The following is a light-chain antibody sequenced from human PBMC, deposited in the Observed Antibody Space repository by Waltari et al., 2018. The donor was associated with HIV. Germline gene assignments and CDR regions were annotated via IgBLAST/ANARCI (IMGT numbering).Light chain of an antibody. Sequence: ANQMSQSPPSLSASVGDRVTITCRASQGIGNDLSWYQQRPGKAPTLLIYAASILQTGVSSRFSGSGSVTDFSLTISSLQPEDSATYYCLQDYIFPYTFGPGTKLDIK. CDR1: QGIGND. CDR2: AAS. V-gene: IGKV1-6*01. CDR3: LQDYIFPYT. J-gene: IGKJ2*01.